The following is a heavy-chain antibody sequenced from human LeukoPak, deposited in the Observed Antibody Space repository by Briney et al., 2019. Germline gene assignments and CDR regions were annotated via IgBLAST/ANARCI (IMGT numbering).Heavy chain of an antibody. Sequence: TGGSLRLSCAASGFTFSNYWMHWVRQAPGKGLEWVSAFSNSGETHYADSVKGRFTISRDNSKNTLYLQMNSLRADDTALYYCAKDLRLSVGTSPFDYWGQGTLVTVSS. V-gene: IGHV3-23*01. CDR1: GFTFSNYW. J-gene: IGHJ4*02. CDR3: AKDLRLSVGTSPFDY. CDR2: FSNSGET. D-gene: IGHD4-23*01.